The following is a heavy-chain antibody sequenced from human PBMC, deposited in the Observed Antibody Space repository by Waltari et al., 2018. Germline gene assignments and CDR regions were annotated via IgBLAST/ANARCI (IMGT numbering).Heavy chain of an antibody. CDR3: AKDNALHWFDP. V-gene: IGHV3-23*01. Sequence: EVQLLESGGGLVQPGGSLRLSCATSGVTFSTYAMSWVRQAPGQGLEWVSTFNGNGGGTYYADSVKGRFTISRDNSKNTLYLQMNSLRVEDTAVYFCAKDNALHWFDPWGQGTLVTVSS. D-gene: IGHD2-8*01. J-gene: IGHJ5*02. CDR1: GVTFSTYA. CDR2: FNGNGGGT.